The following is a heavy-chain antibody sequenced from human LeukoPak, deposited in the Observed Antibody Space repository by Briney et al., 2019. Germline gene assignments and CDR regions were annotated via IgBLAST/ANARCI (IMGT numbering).Heavy chain of an antibody. V-gene: IGHV1-2*02. CDR2: INPNTGDT. CDR1: GYTLTGYY. Sequence: GSSVNVSCKASGYTLTGYYLHWVRQAPAQGLEGMGWINPNTGDTHSAQKFQGRITMTRDSSISTAYMDLSRLRSDDTAVYYCARDRVGSGWPRPYYFEVWGQGTLVTVSS. CDR3: ARDRVGSGWPRPYYFEV. D-gene: IGHD6-19*01. J-gene: IGHJ4*02.